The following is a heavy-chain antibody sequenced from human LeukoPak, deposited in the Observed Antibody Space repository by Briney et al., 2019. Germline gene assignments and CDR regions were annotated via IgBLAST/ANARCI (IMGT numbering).Heavy chain of an antibody. CDR3: ARDIGGSYPRFDY. J-gene: IGHJ4*02. CDR2: INHSGST. Sequence: NPSETLSLTCAVYGGSFSGYYWSWIRQPPGKGLEWIGEINHSGSTNYNPSLKSRVTISVDTSKNQFSLKLSSVTAADTAVYYCARDIGGSYPRFDYWGQGTLVTVSS. D-gene: IGHD1-26*01. CDR1: GGSFSGYY. V-gene: IGHV4-34*01.